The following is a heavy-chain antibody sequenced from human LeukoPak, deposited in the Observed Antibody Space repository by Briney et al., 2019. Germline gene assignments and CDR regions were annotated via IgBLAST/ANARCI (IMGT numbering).Heavy chain of an antibody. Sequence: ASVKVSCKASGYTFTGYYMHWVRQAPGQGLEWMGWINPNSGGTNYAQEFQGRVTMTRDTSISTAYMELSRLRSDDTAVYYCARDRQYYGTGKGNWCDPWGQGTLVTVSS. CDR1: GYTFTGYY. CDR2: INPNSGGT. CDR3: ARDRQYYGTGKGNWCDP. J-gene: IGHJ5*02. D-gene: IGHD3-10*01. V-gene: IGHV1-2*02.